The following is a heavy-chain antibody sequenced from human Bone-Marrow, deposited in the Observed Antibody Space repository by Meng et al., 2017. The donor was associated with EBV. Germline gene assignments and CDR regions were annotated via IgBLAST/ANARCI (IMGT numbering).Heavy chain of an antibody. J-gene: IGHJ4*02. CDR3: ASESGRGYTPDY. CDR1: GGPVSSDA. V-gene: IGHV1-69*06. D-gene: IGHD3-10*01. Sequence: QGQLVQGGGEVKKPGFSVKVSCKTSGGPVSSDAISWVRQAPGHGLEWMGVLIPMLGAPNYAQKFQDRVTIIADKSMSIHYMELSSLRSDDTAVYYCASESGRGYTPDYWGRGTLVTVSS. CDR2: LIPMLGAP.